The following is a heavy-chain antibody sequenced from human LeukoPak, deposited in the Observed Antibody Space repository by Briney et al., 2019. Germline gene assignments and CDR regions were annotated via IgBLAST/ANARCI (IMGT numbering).Heavy chain of an antibody. CDR1: GGSFTSFY. D-gene: IGHD3-10*01. J-gene: IGHJ4*02. V-gene: IGHV4-4*07. CDR3: ARYSSIYGHEY. CDR2: FFSSGNT. Sequence: SETLSLTCTVSGGSFTSFYWSWIRQPAGKGLEWIGRFFSSGNTNYNPSFKSRASISLDKSTNKFSVKLNSVTDADTAVYYCARYSSIYGHEYWGQGTRVSVSS.